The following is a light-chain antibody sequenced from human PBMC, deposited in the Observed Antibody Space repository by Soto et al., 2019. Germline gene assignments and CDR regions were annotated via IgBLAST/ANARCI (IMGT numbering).Light chain of an antibody. Sequence: QSALTQPPSASGTPGQRVTISCSGSSSHIGSNTVNWYQQLPGTAPKLLIYSNNQRPSGVPDRFSGSKSGTSAFLAISGLQSEDEADYYCAAWDDSLNGRYVFGTGTKLTVL. CDR2: SNN. J-gene: IGLJ1*01. CDR3: AAWDDSLNGRYV. CDR1: SSHIGSNT. V-gene: IGLV1-44*01.